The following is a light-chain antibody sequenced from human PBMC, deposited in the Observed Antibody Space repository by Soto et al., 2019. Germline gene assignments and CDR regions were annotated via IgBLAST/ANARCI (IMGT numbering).Light chain of an antibody. V-gene: IGLV2-8*01. Sequence: QSVLTQPPPASGSPGQSVTISCTGTSSDVGGYNYVSWYQQHPGKAPKLMIYEVSKRPSGVPDRFSGSKSGNTASLTVSGLQAEDEADYYCSSYAGSKGVVFGGGTKLTVL. CDR1: SSDVGGYNY. CDR2: EVS. CDR3: SSYAGSKGVV. J-gene: IGLJ2*01.